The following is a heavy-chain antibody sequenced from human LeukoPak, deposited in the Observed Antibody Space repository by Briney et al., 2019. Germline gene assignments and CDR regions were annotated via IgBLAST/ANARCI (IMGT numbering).Heavy chain of an antibody. D-gene: IGHD3-3*01. Sequence: GGSLRLSCAGSRFTFSGYSMNWVSQAPGKGLEWVSSISSSSSYIFYTDSVKGRFHNSRDNAKNSLYLQMNSLRAEDTAVYYCARGFLARPGFFDYWGPGTLFTVSS. J-gene: IGHJ4*02. V-gene: IGHV3-21*06. CDR3: ARGFLARPGFFDY. CDR2: ISSSSSYI. CDR1: RFTFSGYS.